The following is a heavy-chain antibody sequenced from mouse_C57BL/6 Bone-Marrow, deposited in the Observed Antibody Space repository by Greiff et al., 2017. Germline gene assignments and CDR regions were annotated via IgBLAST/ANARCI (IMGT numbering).Heavy chain of an antibody. D-gene: IGHD1-1*01. CDR3: ARDAYYYGSSLYFDY. Sequence: DVQLVESGGGLVKPGGSLKLSCAASGFTFSSYAMSWVRQTPEKRLAWVATISDGGSYTYYPDNVKGRFTISRDNAKNNLYLQMSHLKSEDTAMYYCARDAYYYGSSLYFDYWGQGTTLTVSS. CDR1: GFTFSSYA. J-gene: IGHJ2*01. CDR2: ISDGGSYT. V-gene: IGHV5-4*01.